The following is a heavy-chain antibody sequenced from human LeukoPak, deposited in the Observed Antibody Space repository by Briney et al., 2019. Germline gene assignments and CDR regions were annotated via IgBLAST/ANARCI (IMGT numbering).Heavy chain of an antibody. CDR1: GFIFRDHS. CDR2: IKQDGSEK. Sequence: PGGSLRLSCAASGFIFRDHSMHWVRQAPGKGLEWVANIKQDGSEKYYRDSVQGRFTISRDNAKNSLYLQMNSLRAEDTAVYYCARSGSGYFDYWGQGSLVTVSS. J-gene: IGHJ4*02. CDR3: ARSGSGYFDY. V-gene: IGHV3-7*01.